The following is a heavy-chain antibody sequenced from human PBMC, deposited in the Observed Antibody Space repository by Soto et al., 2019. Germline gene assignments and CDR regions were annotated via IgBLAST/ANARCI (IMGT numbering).Heavy chain of an antibody. CDR3: ARGPEGVHPLSNNWFDH. Sequence: GSVRPPFPAAGFIFRSYVMSGVRRAAGKGREWVASIKQDGSETYDLDSMKGRFTFSRDNAKNSLDLQMSRLRAEDTAVYYCARGPEGVHPLSNNWFDHWGQGTPVTVYS. D-gene: IGHD3-10*01. CDR2: IKQDGSET. CDR1: GFIFRSYV. J-gene: IGHJ5*02. V-gene: IGHV3-7*01.